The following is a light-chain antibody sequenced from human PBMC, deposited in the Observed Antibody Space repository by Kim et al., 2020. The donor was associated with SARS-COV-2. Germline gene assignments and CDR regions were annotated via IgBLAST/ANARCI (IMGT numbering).Light chain of an antibody. CDR3: QHRQT. CDR2: DAS. V-gene: IGKV1-5*01. J-gene: IGKJ1*01. CDR1: QSVTRG. Sequence: DIQMTQSPSTLPASVGDRVTITCRATQSVTRGLAWYQQKPGRAPKLLIYDASTLDRGVPSRFRGSGSGTEFTLTINSLQPDDFASYYCQHRQTFGQGTKVDIK.